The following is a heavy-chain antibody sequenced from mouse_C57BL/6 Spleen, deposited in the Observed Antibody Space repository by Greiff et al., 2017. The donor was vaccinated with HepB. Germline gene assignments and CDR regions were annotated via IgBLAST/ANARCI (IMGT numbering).Heavy chain of an antibody. J-gene: IGHJ4*01. D-gene: IGHD2-1*01. CDR2: ISSGSSTI. V-gene: IGHV5-17*01. Sequence: EVKLMESGGGLVKPGGSLKLSCAASGFTFSDYGMHWVRQAPEKGLDWVAYISSGSSTIYYADTVKGRFTITKDNAKNTLFLQMTSLRSEDTAMYYCAIYYGNYPYAMDYWGQGTSVTVSS. CDR1: GFTFSDYG. CDR3: AIYYGNYPYAMDY.